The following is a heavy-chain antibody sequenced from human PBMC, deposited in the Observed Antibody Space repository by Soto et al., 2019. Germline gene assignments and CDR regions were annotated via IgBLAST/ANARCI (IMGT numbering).Heavy chain of an antibody. V-gene: IGHV6-1*01. J-gene: IGHJ6*02. CDR3: ARGVVATIWGVYYYYGMDV. Sequence: PSQTLSLTCAISGDSVSSNSAAWNWIRQSPSRGLEWLGRTYYRSKWYNDYTVSVKSRITINPDTSKNQFSLQLNSVTPEDTAVYYCARGVVATIWGVYYYYGMDVWGQGTTVTVSS. CDR1: GDSVSSNSAA. CDR2: TYYRSKWYN. D-gene: IGHD5-12*01.